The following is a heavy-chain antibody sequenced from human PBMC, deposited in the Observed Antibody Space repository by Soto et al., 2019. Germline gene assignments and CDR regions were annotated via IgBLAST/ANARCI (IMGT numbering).Heavy chain of an antibody. Sequence: QVQLVESGGGVVQPGRSLRLSCAASRITFSNYDMHWVRQTPGKGLVWVAAVSYDGTNQYYAASVKGRFTISRDTSKSTLSLQMNSRRVGATAVSYWAIGDYAWVVPDAMSQLWGQGTLVTVSS. CDR3: AIGDYAWVVPDAMSQL. CDR1: RITFSNYD. J-gene: IGHJ4*02. D-gene: IGHD2-2*01. V-gene: IGHV3-30*03. CDR2: VSYDGTNQ.